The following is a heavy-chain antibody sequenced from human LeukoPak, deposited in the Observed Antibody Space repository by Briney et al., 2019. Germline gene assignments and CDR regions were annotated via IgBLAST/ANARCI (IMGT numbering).Heavy chain of an antibody. J-gene: IGHJ4*02. CDR2: ITGTGGET. Sequence: GGSLRLSCAASGFTFDDYTMHWVRQAPGKGLEWVSTITGTGGETYYADSVKGQFTISRDNSKNTLYLQMNSLRAEDTAVYYCAKRIFGVATLYYLDYWGQGTLVTVSS. CDR1: GFTFDDYT. CDR3: AKRIFGVATLYYLDY. D-gene: IGHD3-3*01. V-gene: IGHV3-23*01.